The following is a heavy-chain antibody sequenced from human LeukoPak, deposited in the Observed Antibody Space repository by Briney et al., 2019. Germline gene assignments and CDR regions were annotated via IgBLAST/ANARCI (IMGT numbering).Heavy chain of an antibody. CDR2: ISGSGGST. J-gene: IGHJ5*02. Sequence: PGGSLRLSCAASGFTFSSYAMSWVRKAPGKGLEWVSAISGSGGSTYYVDSVKGRFTISRDNSKNTLYLQMNSLRAEDTAVYYCAKDREVPAYYDFWSGPILPHHWGQGTLVTVSS. CDR3: AKDREVPAYYDFWSGPILPHH. CDR1: GFTFSSYA. D-gene: IGHD3-3*01. V-gene: IGHV3-23*01.